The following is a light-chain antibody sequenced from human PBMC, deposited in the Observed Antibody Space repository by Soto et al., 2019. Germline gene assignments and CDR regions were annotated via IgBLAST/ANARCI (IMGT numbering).Light chain of an antibody. V-gene: IGLV2-8*01. CDR3: ASYADNNNVL. J-gene: IGLJ2*01. CDR1: SSDVGGYNY. CDR2: EVS. Sequence: QSALTQPPSASGSPGQSVTISCTGTSSDVGGYNYVSWYQHHPGKTPKFMIYEVSKRPSGVPDRFSGSKSGNTASLTVSGLQAEHEADYYCASYADNNNVLFGGGTKLTVL.